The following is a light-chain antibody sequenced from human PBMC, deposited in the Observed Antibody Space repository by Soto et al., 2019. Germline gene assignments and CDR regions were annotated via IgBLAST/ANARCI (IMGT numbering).Light chain of an antibody. CDR3: MQGLQIPRT. J-gene: IGKJ5*01. CDR1: QSLLFSNGFHY. Sequence: IVMTQSPLSLPVTPGEPASISCRSSQSLLFSNGFHYLDWYLQKPGQSPQLLIYLVSIRASGVPDRFSGSGSGTDFTLKISRVEAEDVGVYYCMQGLQIPRTFGQGTRLEIK. V-gene: IGKV2-28*01. CDR2: LVS.